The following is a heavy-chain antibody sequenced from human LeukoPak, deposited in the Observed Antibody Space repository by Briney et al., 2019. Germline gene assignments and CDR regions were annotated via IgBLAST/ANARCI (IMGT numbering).Heavy chain of an antibody. J-gene: IGHJ4*02. D-gene: IGHD3-10*01. Sequence: GGSLRLACAASGFTFATYAMHWVRKAPCTGLDWVSGIAWNSCNTGFADSVKGRFTISRDNAENSLSLQMNSLTPEDTAFYFCAKDMNSYGSGSSYNPWGPFDSWGQGTLVTVSS. CDR3: AKDMNSYGSGSSYNPWGPFDS. CDR2: IAWNSCNT. V-gene: IGHV3-9*01. CDR1: GFTFATYA.